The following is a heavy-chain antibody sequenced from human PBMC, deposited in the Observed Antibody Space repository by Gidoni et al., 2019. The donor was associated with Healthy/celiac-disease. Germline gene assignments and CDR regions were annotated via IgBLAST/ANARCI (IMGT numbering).Heavy chain of an antibody. Sequence: EVQLLESGGGLVQPGGSLRLSCAASGFTFSSDAMSWVRQAPGKGLEWVSASSGSGGSTYYADSVKGRFTISRDNSNNTLYLQMNSLRAEDTAVYYCAKAHFGVATYGDYWGQGTLVTVAS. CDR2: SSGSGGST. CDR1: GFTFSSDA. V-gene: IGHV3-23*01. D-gene: IGHD3-3*01. J-gene: IGHJ4*02. CDR3: AKAHFGVATYGDY.